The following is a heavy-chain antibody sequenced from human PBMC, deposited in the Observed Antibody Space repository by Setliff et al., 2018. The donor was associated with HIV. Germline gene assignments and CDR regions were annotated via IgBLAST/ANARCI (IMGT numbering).Heavy chain of an antibody. V-gene: IGHV4-34*01. J-gene: IGHJ4*02. CDR2: INNDGGT. D-gene: IGHD4-17*01. CDR3: AAFFVTPLMTQDF. Sequence: PSETLSLTCAVYGVYGVYRDQYSWSWIRQPPGQGLEWIGEINNDGGTAFSPSLTGRLTMSLDKSKNQFSLNLRSVTAADTAVYYCAAFFVTPLMTQDFWGQGTLVTVSS. CDR1: GVYRDQYS.